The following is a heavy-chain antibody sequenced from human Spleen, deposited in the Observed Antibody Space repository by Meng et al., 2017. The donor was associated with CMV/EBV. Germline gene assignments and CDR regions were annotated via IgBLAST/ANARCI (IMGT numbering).Heavy chain of an antibody. D-gene: IGHD1-7*01. CDR2: ITGNGGNS. J-gene: IGHJ6*02. V-gene: IGHV3-64*02. CDR1: GFPFSSYA. CDR3: ARDPLTGTTRGSRYV. Sequence: GESLKISCAASGFPFSSYAMHWVRLAPGKGLEFVSAITGNGGNSYYADSVKGRFTISRDNSKNTVYLQMGTLRPDDKGVYYCARDPLTGTTRGSRYVWGQGTTVTVSS.